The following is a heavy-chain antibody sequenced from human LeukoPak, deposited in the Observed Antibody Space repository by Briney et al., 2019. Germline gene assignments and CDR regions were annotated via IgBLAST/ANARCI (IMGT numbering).Heavy chain of an antibody. CDR2: IIPIFGTA. CDR3: ASSRSTMIYSSDDYYYGMDV. Sequence: SVKVSCKASGGTFSSYAISWVRQAPGQGLEWMGGIIPIFGTANYAQKFQGRVTITRDTSASTAYMELSSLRSEDTAVYYCASSRSTMIYSSDDYYYGMDVWGQGTTVTVSS. V-gene: IGHV1-69*05. J-gene: IGHJ6*02. CDR1: GGTFSSYA. D-gene: IGHD3-22*01.